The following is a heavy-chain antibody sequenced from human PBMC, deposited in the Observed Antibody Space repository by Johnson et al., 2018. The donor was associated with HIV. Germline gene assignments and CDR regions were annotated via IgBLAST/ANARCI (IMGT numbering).Heavy chain of an antibody. J-gene: IGHJ3*02. CDR3: AKELGMTVAGRGGLDAFDI. CDR2: ISGSGGST. V-gene: IGHV3-23*04. D-gene: IGHD6-19*01. Sequence: EVQLVESGGGLIQPGGSLRLSCAASGFTFNSYAMSWVRQGPGKGLEWVAAISGSGGSTYYADSVKGRFTISRENSRNTMYLQMKSLRAEYTAVYYCAKELGMTVAGRGGLDAFDIWGQGTMVTVSS. CDR1: GFTFNSYA.